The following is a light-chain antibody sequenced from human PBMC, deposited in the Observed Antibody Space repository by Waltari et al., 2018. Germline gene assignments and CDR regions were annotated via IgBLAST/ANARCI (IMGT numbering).Light chain of an antibody. CDR3: QQYNDYSLT. Sequence: DIQMTQSPSTLSASVGDRDTITCRASQSIGSWLAWYKQKPGKAPKFLIYKASNLESGVPSRFSGSGSGTEFTLTISSLQPDDFATYYCQQYNDYSLTFGGGTKVEIK. J-gene: IGKJ4*01. CDR1: QSIGSW. V-gene: IGKV1-5*03. CDR2: KAS.